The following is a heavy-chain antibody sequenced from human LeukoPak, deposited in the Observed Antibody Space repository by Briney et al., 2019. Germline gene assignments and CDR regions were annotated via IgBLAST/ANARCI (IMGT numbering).Heavy chain of an antibody. CDR3: ARQPRAYYYDSSGYYFDY. Sequence: SQTLSLTCTVSGGSISSGGYYWSLIRQHPGKGLEWIGYICYSGSTYYNPSLKSRVTISVDTSKNQFSLKLSSVTAADTAVYYCARQPRAYYYDSSGYYFDYWGQGTLVTVSS. CDR2: ICYSGST. D-gene: IGHD3-22*01. CDR1: GGSISSGGYY. J-gene: IGHJ4*02. V-gene: IGHV4-31*03.